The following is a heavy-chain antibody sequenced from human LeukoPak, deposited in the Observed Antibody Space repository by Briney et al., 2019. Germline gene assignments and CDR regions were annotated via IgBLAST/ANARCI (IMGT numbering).Heavy chain of an antibody. V-gene: IGHV3-30*04. D-gene: IGHD2-2*01. CDR2: IPYDGSNE. Sequence: GRSLRLSCAASGFTFSSYAMHWVRQAPGKGLEWVALIPYDGSNEYYADSVKGRFTISRDNSNNTLYLQVNSLRAEDTAVYYCAGNPLVAPHCCYGMDVWGQGTTVTVS. CDR1: GFTFSSYA. J-gene: IGHJ6*02. CDR3: AGNPLVAPHCCYGMDV.